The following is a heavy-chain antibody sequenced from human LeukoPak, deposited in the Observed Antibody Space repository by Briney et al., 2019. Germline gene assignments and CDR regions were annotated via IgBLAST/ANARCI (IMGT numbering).Heavy chain of an antibody. D-gene: IGHD2-2*02. CDR3: ARDCSSTSCYTFGAFDI. J-gene: IGHJ3*02. V-gene: IGHV4-61*01. CDR2: IYYSGST. Sequence: PSGTLSLTCTVSGGSVSSGSYYWGWIGPPQGKGLEWIGYIYYSGSTNYNPSLKSRVTISADTSKNQFSLKRSCVTAADTAVYYCARDCSSTSCYTFGAFDIWGQGTMVTVSS. CDR1: GGSVSSGSYY.